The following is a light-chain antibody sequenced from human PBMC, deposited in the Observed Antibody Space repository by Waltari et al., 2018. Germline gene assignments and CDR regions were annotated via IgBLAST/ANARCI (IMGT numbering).Light chain of an antibody. CDR2: DVS. J-gene: IGLJ2*01. Sequence: QSALTQPRSVSGSPGQSVTISCTGTSSDVGGSTYVSWYQQHPGKAPKLMIYDVSKRPSGVPDRFSGSKSGNTASLTISGLQAEDEADYYCCSYAGSYTSLFGGGTKLTVL. CDR1: SSDVGGSTY. CDR3: CSYAGSYTSL. V-gene: IGLV2-11*01.